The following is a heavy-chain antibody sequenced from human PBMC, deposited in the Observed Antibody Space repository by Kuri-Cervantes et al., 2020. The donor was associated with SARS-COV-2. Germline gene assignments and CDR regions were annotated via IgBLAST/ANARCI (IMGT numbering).Heavy chain of an antibody. CDR1: GGSTSTYY. D-gene: IGHD1-26*01. CDR3: ARGLRGATND. Sequence: SETLSLTCTVSGGSTSTYYWSWIRQPPGKGLEWIGYIYYSGNTNYNSSLKSRVTISVDTSKKQFSLKLRSVTAADTAVYYCARGLRGATNDWGQGTLVTVSS. CDR2: IYYSGNT. J-gene: IGHJ4*02. V-gene: IGHV4-59*12.